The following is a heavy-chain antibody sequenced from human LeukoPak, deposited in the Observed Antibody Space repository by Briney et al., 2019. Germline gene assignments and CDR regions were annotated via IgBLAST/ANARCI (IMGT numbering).Heavy chain of an antibody. J-gene: IGHJ3*02. V-gene: IGHV1-18*01. D-gene: IGHD3-22*01. CDR3: ARASLDYYDSSSYKNAFDI. CDR1: GYTFTSYG. CDR2: ISAYNGNT. Sequence: ASVKVSCKASGYTFTSYGISWVRQAPGQGLEWMGWISAYNGNTNYAQKLQGRVTMTRDTSTSTAYMELRSLRSDDTAVYYCARASLDYYDSSSYKNAFDIWGQGTMVTVSS.